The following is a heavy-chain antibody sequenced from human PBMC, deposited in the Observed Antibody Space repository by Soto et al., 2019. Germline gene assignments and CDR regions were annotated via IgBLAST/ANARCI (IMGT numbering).Heavy chain of an antibody. CDR3: ARGGLSGGSGSTAEYFQH. J-gene: IGHJ1*01. CDR2: ISAYNGNT. D-gene: IGHD2-15*01. V-gene: IGHV1-18*01. Sequence: ASVKVSCKASGYTFTSYGISWVRQAPGQGLEWMGWISAYNGNTNYAQKLQGRVTMTTDTSTSTAYMELRSLRSDDTAVYYCARGGLSGGSGSTAEYFQHWGQGTLVTVAS. CDR1: GYTFTSYG.